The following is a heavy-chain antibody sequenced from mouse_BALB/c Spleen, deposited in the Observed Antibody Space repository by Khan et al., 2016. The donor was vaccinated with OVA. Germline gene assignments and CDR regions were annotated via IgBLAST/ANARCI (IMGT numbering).Heavy chain of an antibody. J-gene: IGHJ4*01. CDR3: ARQPYYHYNIMDY. D-gene: IGHD2-10*01. CDR2: IWSDGKT. CDR1: GFSLTSYG. Sequence: VQLQESGPGLVAPSQSLSITCTVSGFSLTSYGVHWVRQPPGKGLEWLVVIWSDGKTTYNSTLKSRLSISKDNSKSQVFLKMNSLQTDDTAMYFCARQPYYHYNIMDYWGQGTSVTVSS. V-gene: IGHV2-6*02.